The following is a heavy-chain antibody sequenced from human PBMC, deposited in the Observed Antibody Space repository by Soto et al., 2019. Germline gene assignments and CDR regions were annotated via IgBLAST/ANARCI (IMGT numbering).Heavy chain of an antibody. CDR3: AKDYLAAAGKYYYYYGMDV. CDR1: GFTFSNYA. Sequence: PGGSLRLSCAASGFTFSNYAMSWVRQARGKGLEWVSGLSGSGDNTYYADSVKGRFTISRDNSKNTLYLQMNSLRADDTAVYYCAKDYLAAAGKYYYYYGMDVWGQGTTVTVSS. CDR2: LSGSGDNT. V-gene: IGHV3-23*01. J-gene: IGHJ6*02. D-gene: IGHD6-13*01.